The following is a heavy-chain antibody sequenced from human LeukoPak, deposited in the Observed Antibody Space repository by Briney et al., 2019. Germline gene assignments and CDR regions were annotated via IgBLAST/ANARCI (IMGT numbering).Heavy chain of an antibody. V-gene: IGHV4-59*01. CDR1: GGSLSSYY. CDR2: IYYSGST. J-gene: IGHJ5*02. D-gene: IGHD3-10*01. Sequence: PSETLSLTCTVSGGSLSSYYWSWIRQPPGKGLEWIGYIYYSGSTNYNPSLKSRVTISVDTSKNQFFLKLSSVTAAGTAECYAAGVGRGYGSGSRFDPWGQGTLVTVSS. CDR3: AGVGRGYGSGSRFDP.